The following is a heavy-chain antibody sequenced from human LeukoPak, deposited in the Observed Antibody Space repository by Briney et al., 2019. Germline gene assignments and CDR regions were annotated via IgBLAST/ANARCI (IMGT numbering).Heavy chain of an antibody. V-gene: IGHV4-31*03. CDR3: ARDEAIFGAGYYYGMDV. J-gene: IGHJ6*02. Sequence: SETLSLTCTVSGGSISSGGHYWTWIRQCPGKGLEWIGFINYSGSTYYDPSLKSRVSISLDTSQNQFSLRLSSVTAADTAVYYCARDEAIFGAGYYYGMDVWGQGTTVTVSS. CDR1: GGSISSGGHY. CDR2: INYSGST. D-gene: IGHD3-3*01.